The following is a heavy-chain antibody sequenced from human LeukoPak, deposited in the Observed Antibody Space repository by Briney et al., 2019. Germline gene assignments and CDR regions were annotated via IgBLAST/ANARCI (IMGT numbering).Heavy chain of an antibody. V-gene: IGHV4-59*01. CDR1: GGSISSYY. CDR3: ARDQGLGYTYGQDSFDI. Sequence: SETLSLTCTVSGGSISSYYWSWIRQPPGKGLEWIGYIYYSGSTNYNPSLKSRVTISVDTSKNQFSLKLSSVTAADTAVYYCARDQGLGYTYGQDSFDIWGQGTMVTVSS. J-gene: IGHJ3*02. CDR2: IYYSGST. D-gene: IGHD5-18*01.